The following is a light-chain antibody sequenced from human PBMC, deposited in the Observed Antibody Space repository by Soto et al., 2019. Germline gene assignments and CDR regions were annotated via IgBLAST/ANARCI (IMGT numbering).Light chain of an antibody. V-gene: IGKV1-5*03. CDR2: KAS. CDR1: HSLNIC. Sequence: IKMTQSPSTVSASVGDRDTIPCRATHSLNICLAWYQQKPGKAPKLLISKASSLESGVPSRFSGSGSGTEFSLTISSLQPDDFATYYCQQYKAYSYTFGQGT. J-gene: IGKJ2*01. CDR3: QQYKAYSYT.